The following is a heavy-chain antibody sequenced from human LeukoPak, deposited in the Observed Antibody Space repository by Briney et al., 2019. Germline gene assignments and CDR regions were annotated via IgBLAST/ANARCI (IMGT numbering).Heavy chain of an antibody. CDR2: IYYSGST. CDR1: GGSISSGGYY. V-gene: IGHV4-31*03. CDR3: ARVVFSYDSSGYYYVSPYWYFDL. Sequence: SETLSLTCTVSGGSISSGGYYWSWIRQHPGKGLEWIGHIYYSGSTYYNPSLKSRVTISADTSKNQFSLKLSSVTAADTAVYYCARVVFSYDSSGYYYVSPYWYFDLWGRGTLVTVSS. D-gene: IGHD3-22*01. J-gene: IGHJ2*01.